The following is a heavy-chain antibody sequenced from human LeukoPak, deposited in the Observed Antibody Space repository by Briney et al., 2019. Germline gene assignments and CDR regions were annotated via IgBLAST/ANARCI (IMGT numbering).Heavy chain of an antibody. CDR3: ARGVASGSYYNSY. Sequence: SETLSLTCGFYGGSFSGYYWGWIRQPPGKGLEWTGEINRGGSTNYNPSLKSRATISVDTSKNQFSLKVNSVTAADTAVYYCARGVASGSYYNSYWGQGTLVTVSS. D-gene: IGHD3-10*01. CDR2: INRGGST. CDR1: GGSFSGYY. J-gene: IGHJ4*02. V-gene: IGHV4-34*01.